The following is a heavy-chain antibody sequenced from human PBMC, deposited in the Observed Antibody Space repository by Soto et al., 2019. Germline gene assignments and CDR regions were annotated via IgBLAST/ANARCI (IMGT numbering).Heavy chain of an antibody. Sequence: QLHLVQSGAVVKKPGASVTVSCSASGYPVTAYYMHWVRQAPGRGLEWMGGINPATGAAKYTQTFPGRVTMTRDTSKITGFMELGGLTSEDTAVFYCARGGGVGVAGSAAFDMWGQGTLVTVSS. CDR1: GYPVTAYY. CDR3: ARGGGVGVAGSAAFDM. J-gene: IGHJ3*02. CDR2: INPATGAA. D-gene: IGHD3-3*01. V-gene: IGHV1-2*02.